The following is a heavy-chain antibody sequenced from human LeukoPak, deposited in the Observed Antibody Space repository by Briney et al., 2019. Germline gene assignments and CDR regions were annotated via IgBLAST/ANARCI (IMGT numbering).Heavy chain of an antibody. CDR1: GYTFTSYA. Sequence: GASVKVSCKASGYTFTSYAISWVRQAPGQGLEWMGGIIPIFGTANHAQKFQGRVTMTEDTSTDTAYMELSSLRSDDTAVYYCATDPITMVRGVIIEGFDPWGQGTLVTVSS. J-gene: IGHJ5*02. V-gene: IGHV1-69*06. CDR3: ATDPITMVRGVIIEGFDP. D-gene: IGHD3-10*01. CDR2: IIPIFGTA.